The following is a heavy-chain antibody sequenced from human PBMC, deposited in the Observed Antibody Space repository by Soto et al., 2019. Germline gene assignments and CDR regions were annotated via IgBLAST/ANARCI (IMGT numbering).Heavy chain of an antibody. V-gene: IGHV3-11*06. CDR1: GFTVSDYY. J-gene: IGHJ4*02. CDR2: SSNSGTYT. D-gene: IGHD3-10*02. Sequence: PGGSLRLSCASYGFTVSDYYMIFILHAPGKGLEWLSYSSNSGTYTRYADSVKGRFSISRDNAKNSLYLQINSLRGEDSATYYCARSGDNYNVLDYWGQGTPVTVS. CDR3: ARSGDNYNVLDY.